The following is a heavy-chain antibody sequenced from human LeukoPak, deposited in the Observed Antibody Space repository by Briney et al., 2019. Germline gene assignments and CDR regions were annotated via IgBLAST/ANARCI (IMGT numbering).Heavy chain of an antibody. J-gene: IGHJ5*02. CDR2: IKQDGSQN. CDR1: GFTFSSYW. Sequence: QTGGSLRLSCAASGFTFSSYWLSWVRQAPGKGLAWVANIKQDGSQNYYVDSVKGRFTISRDNAKNSLYLQMNSLRAEDTAAYYWAGDSFTIFGGVTRYWFDPWGQGTLVTVSS. CDR3: AGDSFTIFGGVTRYWFDP. D-gene: IGHD3-3*01. V-gene: IGHV3-7*01.